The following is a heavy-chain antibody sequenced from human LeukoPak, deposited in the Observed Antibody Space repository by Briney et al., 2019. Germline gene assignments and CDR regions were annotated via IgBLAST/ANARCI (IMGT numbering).Heavy chain of an antibody. J-gene: IGHJ3*02. CDR3: ARHRGGRRYCSGGSCYGAFDI. CDR1: GGSFSGYY. V-gene: IGHV4-34*01. CDR2: INHSGST. Sequence: SETLSLTCAVYGGSFSGYYWSWIRQPPGKGLEWIGEINHSGSTNYNPSLKSRVTISVDTSKNQFSLKLSSVTAADTAVYYCARHRGGRRYCSGGSCYGAFDIWAKGQWSPSLQ. D-gene: IGHD2-15*01.